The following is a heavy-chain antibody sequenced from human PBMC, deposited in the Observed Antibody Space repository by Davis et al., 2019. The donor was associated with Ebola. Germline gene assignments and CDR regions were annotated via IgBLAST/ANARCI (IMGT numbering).Heavy chain of an antibody. Sequence: GESLKISCKGSGYSFTSYWLGWVRQMPGKGLEWMGIIYPGDSDTRDSPSFQGQVTISADKSISTAYLQWSSMKASDTAMYYCARRRSLVGPDQWGQGTLVTVSS. CDR1: GYSFTSYW. CDR2: IYPGDSDT. J-gene: IGHJ4*02. D-gene: IGHD2-8*02. V-gene: IGHV5-51*01. CDR3: ARRRSLVGPDQ.